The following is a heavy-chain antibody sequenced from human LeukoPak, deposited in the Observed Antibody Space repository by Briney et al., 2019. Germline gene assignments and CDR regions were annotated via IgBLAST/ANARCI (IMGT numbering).Heavy chain of an antibody. Sequence: ASVKVSCKVSGYTLTELSMHWVRQAPGKGLEWMGGFDPEDGETIYAQKFQGRVTMTEDTSTSTAYMELRSLRSDDTAVYYCARDQGSGSSWCSYYFDYWGQGTLVTVSS. V-gene: IGHV1-24*01. CDR1: GYTLTELS. CDR2: FDPEDGET. D-gene: IGHD6-13*01. J-gene: IGHJ4*02. CDR3: ARDQGSGSSWCSYYFDY.